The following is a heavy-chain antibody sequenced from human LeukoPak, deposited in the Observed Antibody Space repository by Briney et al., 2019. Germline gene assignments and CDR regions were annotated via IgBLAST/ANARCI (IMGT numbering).Heavy chain of an antibody. V-gene: IGHV3-74*01. J-gene: IGHJ4*02. CDR3: ARDAGWGRLDS. Sequence: GGSLRLSCAASGLTISDSWIHWVRQVPGKGLMWVSRLASDENNRIYADSVKGRFTISRDNAKNTLFLQMNSLRVEDTGFYYCARDAGWGRLDSWGQGTLVTVSS. D-gene: IGHD3-16*01. CDR2: LASDENNR. CDR1: GLTISDSW.